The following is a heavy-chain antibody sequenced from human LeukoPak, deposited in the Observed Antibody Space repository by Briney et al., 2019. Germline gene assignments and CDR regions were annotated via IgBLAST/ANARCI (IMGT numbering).Heavy chain of an antibody. D-gene: IGHD5-18*01. CDR3: ARGPSIQLWSDPYYYYGMDV. V-gene: IGHV4-34*01. CDR2: INHSGGT. Sequence: PSETLSLTCAVYGGSFSGYYWSWIRQPPGKGLEWIGEINHSGGTNYNPSLKSRVTISVDTSKNQFSLKLSSVTAADTAVYYCARGPSIQLWSDPYYYYGMDVWGQGTTVTVSS. J-gene: IGHJ6*02. CDR1: GGSFSGYY.